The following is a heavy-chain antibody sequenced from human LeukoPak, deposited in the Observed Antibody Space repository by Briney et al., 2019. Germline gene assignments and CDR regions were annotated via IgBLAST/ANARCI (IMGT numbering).Heavy chain of an antibody. V-gene: IGHV1-8*03. D-gene: IGHD3-22*01. CDR2: MNPNSGNT. CDR1: GYTFTNSD. CDR3: ARVTYYYDGSGYNDAFDI. J-gene: IGHJ3*02. Sequence: GASVKVSCKASGYTFTNSDINWVRQATGQGLEWMGWMNPNSGNTGYAQKFQGRVTVTRNTSISTAYMELSSLRSEDTAVYYCARVTYYYDGSGYNDAFDIWGQGTMVTVSS.